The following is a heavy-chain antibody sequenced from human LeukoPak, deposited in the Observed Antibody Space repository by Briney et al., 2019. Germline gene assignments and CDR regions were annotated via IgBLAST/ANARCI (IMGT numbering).Heavy chain of an antibody. Sequence: PSETLSLTCTVSGYSISSGYYWGWIRQPPGKGLEWIGSIYHSGSTYYNPSLKSRVTISVDASKNQFSLKLSSVTAADTAVYYCARIRENTHQITMVRGVSRWSMYYYYYMDVWGKGTTVTVSS. V-gene: IGHV4-38-2*02. D-gene: IGHD3-10*01. CDR1: GYSISSGYY. CDR3: ARIRENTHQITMVRGVSRWSMYYYYYMDV. CDR2: IYHSGST. J-gene: IGHJ6*03.